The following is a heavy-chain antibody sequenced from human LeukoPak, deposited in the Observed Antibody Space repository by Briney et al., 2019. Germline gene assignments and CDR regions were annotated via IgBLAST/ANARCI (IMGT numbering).Heavy chain of an antibody. CDR2: INPNSGGT. CDR3: ASGLGAGSGTDYYYYGMDV. V-gene: IGHV1-2*02. D-gene: IGHD3-10*01. J-gene: IGHJ6*02. CDR1: GYTFTGYY. Sequence: ASVKVSCKASGYTFTGYYMHWVRQAPGQGLEWMGWINPNSGGTNYAQKFQGRVTMTRDTSISTAYVELSRLRSDDTAVYYCASGLGAGSGTDYYYYGMDVWGQGTTVTVSS.